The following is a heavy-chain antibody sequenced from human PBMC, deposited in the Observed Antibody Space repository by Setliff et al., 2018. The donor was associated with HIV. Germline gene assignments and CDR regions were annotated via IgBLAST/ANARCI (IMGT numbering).Heavy chain of an antibody. CDR2: SPYT. Sequence: SETLSLTCNVSGGSISGYYWSWIRQPAGKGLEWIGRSPYTTYNPSLKSRVTMSLDTSKNQFSLKLSSVTAADTAVYYCARDDRSGYSFDHWGQGTLVTVSS. J-gene: IGHJ4*02. CDR3: ARDDRSGYSFDH. D-gene: IGHD3-3*01. V-gene: IGHV4-4*07. CDR1: GGSISGYY.